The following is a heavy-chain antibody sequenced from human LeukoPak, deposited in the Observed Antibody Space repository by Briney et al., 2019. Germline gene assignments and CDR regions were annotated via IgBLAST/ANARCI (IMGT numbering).Heavy chain of an antibody. D-gene: IGHD6-19*01. CDR2: IRGSGSST. J-gene: IGHJ3*01. CDR1: GFRFQDYS. V-gene: IGHV3-23*01. Sequence: GGSLGLSCAASGFRFQDYSMTLVRPAPGKGLEWVSSIRGSGSSTYHAHSVKGRFTISRDNSKNTLYLQMNSLRAEDTAVYYCAKIPYEYGSAWYAAFDVWGQGTMVTVSS. CDR3: AKIPYEYGSAWYAAFDV.